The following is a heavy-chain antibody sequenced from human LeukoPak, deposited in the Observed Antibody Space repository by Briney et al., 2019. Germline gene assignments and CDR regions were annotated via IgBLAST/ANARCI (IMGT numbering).Heavy chain of an antibody. CDR2: MYHNGST. CDR3: ARHPSGRMWLQQGGWFDP. CDR1: GGSISSISYY. J-gene: IGHJ5*02. V-gene: IGHV4-39*01. Sequence: SETLSLTCTVSGGSISSISYYWGWIRQPPGKGLEWIVSMYHNGSTYYDPSLKSRVTISVDTSKNQFSLKLSSVTAADTAVYYCARHPSGRMWLQQGGWFDPWGQGTLVTVSS. D-gene: IGHD5-24*01.